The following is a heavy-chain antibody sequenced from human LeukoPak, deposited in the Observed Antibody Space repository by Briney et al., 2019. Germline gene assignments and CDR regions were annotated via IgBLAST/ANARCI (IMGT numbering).Heavy chain of an antibody. CDR3: VRELEGGLGDY. V-gene: IGHV3-33*07. J-gene: IGHJ4*02. CDR1: GFTFSSYG. CDR2: IWYDGSNK. Sequence: GGSLRLSCAASGFTFSSYGMYWVRQAPGKGLEWVAVIWYDGSNKYYADSVKGRFTTSRDNSKNTLYLQMYSLRAEDTAVYYCVRELEGGLGDYWGQGTLVTVSS. D-gene: IGHD2-15*01.